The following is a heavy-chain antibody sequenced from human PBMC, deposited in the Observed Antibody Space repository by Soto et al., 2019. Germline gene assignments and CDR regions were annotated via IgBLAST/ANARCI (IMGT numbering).Heavy chain of an antibody. Sequence: PGGSLRLSCAASGFTFSSYAMSWVRQAPGKGLEWVSAISGSGGSTYYADSVKGRFTISRDNSKNTLYLQMNSLRAEDTAVYYCAKVGRRYYGSGSYSANLYYFDYWGQGTLVTVSS. CDR1: GFTFSSYA. CDR3: AKVGRRYYGSGSYSANLYYFDY. V-gene: IGHV3-23*01. CDR2: ISGSGGST. D-gene: IGHD3-10*01. J-gene: IGHJ4*02.